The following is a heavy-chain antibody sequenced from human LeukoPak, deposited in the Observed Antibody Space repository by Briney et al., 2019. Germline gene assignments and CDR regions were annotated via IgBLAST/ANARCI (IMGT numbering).Heavy chain of an antibody. V-gene: IGHV1-2*02. Sequence: ASVKVSCKASGYTFTGYYMHWVRQAPGQGLEWMGWINPNSGGTNHAQKFQGRVTMTRDTSISTAYMELSRLRSDDTAVYYCARGYSSSWYAFDIWGQGTMVTVSS. CDR2: INPNSGGT. J-gene: IGHJ3*02. CDR1: GYTFTGYY. CDR3: ARGYSSSWYAFDI. D-gene: IGHD6-13*01.